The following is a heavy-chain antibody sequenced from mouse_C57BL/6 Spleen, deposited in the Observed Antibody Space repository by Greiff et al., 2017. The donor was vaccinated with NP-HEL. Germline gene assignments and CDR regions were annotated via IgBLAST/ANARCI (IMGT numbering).Heavy chain of an antibody. V-gene: IGHV3-6*01. CDR1: GYSITSGYY. J-gene: IGHJ3*01. D-gene: IGHD2-4*01. CDR2: ISYDGSN. Sequence: EVQLVESGPGLVKPSQSLSLTCSVTGYSITSGYYWNWIRQFPGNKLEWMGYISYDGSNNYNPSLKNRISITRDTSKNQFFLKLNSVTTEDTATYYCAREGLRRRAWFAYWGQGTLVTVSA. CDR3: AREGLRRRAWFAY.